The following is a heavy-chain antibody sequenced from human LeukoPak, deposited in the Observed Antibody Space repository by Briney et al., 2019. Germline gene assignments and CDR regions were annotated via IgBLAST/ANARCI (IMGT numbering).Heavy chain of an antibody. CDR3: AKTLYYYDSSGQFDY. CDR1: GFTFSSYA. V-gene: IGHV3-23*01. D-gene: IGHD3-22*01. Sequence: GGSLRLSCAASGFTFSSYAMSWVRQAPGKGLEWVSAISGSGGSTYYVDSVKGRFTISRDNSKNTLYLQMNSLRAEDTAVYYCAKTLYYYDSSGQFDYWGQGTLVTVSS. J-gene: IGHJ4*02. CDR2: ISGSGGST.